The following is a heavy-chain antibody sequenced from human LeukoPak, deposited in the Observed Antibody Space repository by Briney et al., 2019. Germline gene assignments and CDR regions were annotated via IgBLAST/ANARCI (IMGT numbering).Heavy chain of an antibody. CDR3: ARDGGGLQTLYYFDY. D-gene: IGHD5-24*01. J-gene: IGHJ4*02. CDR2: IIPIFGTA. CDR1: GGTFSSYA. Sequence: GASVKVSCKASGGTFSSYAISWVRQAPGQGLEWVGGIIPIFGTANYAQKFQGRVTITTDESTSTAYMELSSLRSEDTAVYYCARDGGGLQTLYYFDYWGQGTLVTVSS. V-gene: IGHV1-69*05.